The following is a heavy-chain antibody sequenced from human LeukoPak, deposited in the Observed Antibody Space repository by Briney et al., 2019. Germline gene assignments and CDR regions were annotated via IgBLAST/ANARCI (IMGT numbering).Heavy chain of an antibody. CDR3: ARDGFCSGGSCYSVGDY. D-gene: IGHD2-15*01. J-gene: IGHJ4*02. CDR2: ISYDGSNK. CDR1: GFTFSSYG. V-gene: IGHV3-30*03. Sequence: GGSLRLSCAASGFTFSSYGMHWVRQAPGKGLEWVAVISYDGSNKYYADSVKGRFTISRDNSKNTLYLQMNSLRAEDTAVYYCARDGFCSGGSCYSVGDYWGQGTLVTVSS.